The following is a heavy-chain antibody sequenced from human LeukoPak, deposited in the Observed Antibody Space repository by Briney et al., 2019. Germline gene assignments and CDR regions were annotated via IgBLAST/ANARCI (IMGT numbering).Heavy chain of an antibody. V-gene: IGHV3-64*01. J-gene: IGHJ6*02. D-gene: IGHD3-9*01. CDR2: ISSNGNIT. CDR3: ARGANYDILTGPGYGMDV. Sequence: PGGSLRLSCAASGFTFSSYAMHWVRQAPGKGLEYVSAISSNGNITYYANSLKGRFTVSRDNSKNTLYLQMNSLRAEDTAVYYCARGANYDILTGPGYGMDVWGQGTTVTVSS. CDR1: GFTFSSYA.